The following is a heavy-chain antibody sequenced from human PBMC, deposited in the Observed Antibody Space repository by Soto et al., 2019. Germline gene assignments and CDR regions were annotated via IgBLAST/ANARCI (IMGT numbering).Heavy chain of an antibody. V-gene: IGHV1-46*01. CDR3: ARDSPGYCSGGNCYGY. J-gene: IGHJ4*02. Sequence: ASVKVSCKASGYTFTSYYIHWVRQAPGQGLEWMGIINPSGGSTSYAQKFQGRVTMTRDTSTSTVYMELSSLRSEDTAVYYCARDSPGYCSGGNCYGYWGQGTLVTVSS. CDR1: GYTFTSYY. CDR2: INPSGGST. D-gene: IGHD2-15*01.